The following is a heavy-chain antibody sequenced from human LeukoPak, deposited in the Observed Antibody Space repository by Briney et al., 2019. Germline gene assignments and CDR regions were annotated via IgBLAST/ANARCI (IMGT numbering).Heavy chain of an antibody. J-gene: IGHJ4*02. CDR2: ISGSGSST. CDR1: GSTFSSYA. V-gene: IGHV3-23*01. Sequence: GGSLRLSCAASGSTFSSYAMSWVRQAPGKGLEWVSAISGSGSSTYYADSVKGRFTISRDNSKNTLYLQMTTLRAEDTAVYYCAKGRWTGSQRLFDFWGQGTLVTVSS. CDR3: AKGRWTGSQRLFDF. D-gene: IGHD6-25*01.